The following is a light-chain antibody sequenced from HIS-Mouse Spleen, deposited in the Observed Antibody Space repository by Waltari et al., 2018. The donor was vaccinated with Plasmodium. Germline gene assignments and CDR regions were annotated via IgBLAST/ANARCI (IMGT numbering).Light chain of an antibody. CDR1: QSVSSN. CDR3: QQYNNWSFT. J-gene: IGKJ3*01. CDR2: GAS. Sequence: EIVMTQSPATLSVSPGERATLSCRASQSVSSNLAWYQQKPGQAPRLLIYGASTRGNGIPARFSGSGSGTEFTLTISSLQSEDFAVYYCQQYNNWSFTFGPGTKVDIK. V-gene: IGKV3-15*01.